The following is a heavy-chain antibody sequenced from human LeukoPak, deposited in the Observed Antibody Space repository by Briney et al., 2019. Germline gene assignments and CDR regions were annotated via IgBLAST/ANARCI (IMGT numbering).Heavy chain of an antibody. D-gene: IGHD2-2*01. CDR2: MNPNSGNT. CDR1: GYTFTNYD. J-gene: IGHJ4*02. Sequence: VASVKVSCKASGYTFTNYDINWVRQAAGQGLEWMGWMNPNSGNTGYAQKFQGRVTMTRNTSISTAYMELSSLKSEDTAVYYCARALRYCSTTSCQYYFDYWGQGTLVTVSS. V-gene: IGHV1-8*01. CDR3: ARALRYCSTTSCQYYFDY.